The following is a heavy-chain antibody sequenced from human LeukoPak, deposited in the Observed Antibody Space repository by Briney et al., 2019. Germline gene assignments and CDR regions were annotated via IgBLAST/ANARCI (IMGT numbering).Heavy chain of an antibody. D-gene: IGHD2-21*01. CDR3: ARVWPGDY. Sequence: PGGSLRHSCAASGFSFSSYSMKWVRQAPGKGLEWVSYICSNSGSAKYYADSVKGRFTISRDNAKNSLYLQMNSLRDEDTAVYYCARVWPGDYWGQGTLVTVSS. CDR1: GFSFSSYS. CDR2: ICSNSGSAK. V-gene: IGHV3-48*02. J-gene: IGHJ4*02.